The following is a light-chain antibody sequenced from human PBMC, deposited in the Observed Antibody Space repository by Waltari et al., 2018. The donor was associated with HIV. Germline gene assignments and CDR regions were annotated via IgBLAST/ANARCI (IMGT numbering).Light chain of an antibody. CDR2: VDN. CDR1: SGSMASNF. V-gene: IGLV6-57*03. J-gene: IGLJ3*02. CDR3: QSYDSHIVV. Sequence: NFILTQPHSVSESPGQTVIISCTRSSGSMASNFVQWYQQRPGSAPTIVISVDNDRHSGVPDRFSGSIDSSSNSASLTISGLKTEDEADYYCQSYDSHIVVFGGGTRLTVL.